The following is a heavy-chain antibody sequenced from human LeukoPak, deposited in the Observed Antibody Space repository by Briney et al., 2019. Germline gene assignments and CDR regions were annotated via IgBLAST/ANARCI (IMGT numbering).Heavy chain of an antibody. J-gene: IGHJ3*02. V-gene: IGHV3-7*01. CDR3: ARETYYYDSSGYYFNDAFDI. Sequence: PGGSRRLSWAASGFTFSSYWMSWVRQAPGKGLEWVAKIKQEGSEKYYVDSVKGRFTISRDNAKNSLYLQMNSLRAEDTAVYYCARETYYYDSSGYYFNDAFDIWGQGTMVTVSS. D-gene: IGHD3-22*01. CDR1: GFTFSSYW. CDR2: IKQEGSEK.